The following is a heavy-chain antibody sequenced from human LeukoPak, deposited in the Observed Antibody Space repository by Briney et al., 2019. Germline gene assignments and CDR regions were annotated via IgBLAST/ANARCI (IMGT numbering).Heavy chain of an antibody. J-gene: IGHJ3*01. CDR2: IKEDGSEE. D-gene: IGHD3-10*01. Sequence: PGGSLRLSCTVSGFTFSIFWMSWVRQAPGKGLECVANIKEDGSEEYYVDSVKGRFSISRDNAKNSLYLQMNSLRAEDTAVYYCARDWFAGIPYHAFDLWGKGTMVTVSS. V-gene: IGHV3-7*01. CDR1: GFTFSIFW. CDR3: ARDWFAGIPYHAFDL.